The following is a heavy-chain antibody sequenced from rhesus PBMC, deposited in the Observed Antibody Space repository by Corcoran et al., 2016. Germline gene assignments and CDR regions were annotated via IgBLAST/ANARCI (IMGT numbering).Heavy chain of an antibody. V-gene: IGHV4S9*01. CDR3: ARSISLDNGLLF. Sequence: QVQLQESGPGLVKPSETLSLTCAVSGGSIRETYFWNWIRHPPGKGLEWIGDIYGAGADTLYSPALKCRVMISKDTSRNQFFLRLNYVTDADTAVHYCARSISLDNGLLFWGQGVVVTVSS. CDR2: IYGAGADT. CDR1: GGSIRETYF. D-gene: IGHD3-16*01. J-gene: IGHJ6*01.